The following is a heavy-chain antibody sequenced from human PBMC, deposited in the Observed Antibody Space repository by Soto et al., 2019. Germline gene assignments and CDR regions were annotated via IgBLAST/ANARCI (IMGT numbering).Heavy chain of an antibody. CDR1: GFTFSTYA. D-gene: IGHD3-22*01. Sequence: GGSLRLSCAASGFTFSTYALHWVRQTPGKGLEWVAVVSYDGSNKYYVDSVKGRFTVSRDNSKNTLYLQMSSLRVEDTAVYYCARERGYDTTGHYYDIGFWGQGTMVTVSS. V-gene: IGHV3-30-3*01. J-gene: IGHJ4*02. CDR2: VSYDGSNK. CDR3: ARERGYDTTGHYYDIGF.